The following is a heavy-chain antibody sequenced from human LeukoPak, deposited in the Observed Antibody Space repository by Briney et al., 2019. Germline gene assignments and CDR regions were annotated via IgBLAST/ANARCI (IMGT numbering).Heavy chain of an antibody. D-gene: IGHD3-22*01. J-gene: IGHJ4*02. CDR3: AKDGNYYDSSGYYVY. CDR2: ISGSGGST. V-gene: IGHV3-23*01. CDR1: GFTFSSYA. Sequence: GASLRLSCAASGFTFSSYAMSWVRQAPGKGLEWVSAISGSGGSTYYADSVKGRFTISRDNSKNTLYLQMNSLRDEDTGVYDCAKDGNYYDSSGYYVYWGGGTLVTVSS.